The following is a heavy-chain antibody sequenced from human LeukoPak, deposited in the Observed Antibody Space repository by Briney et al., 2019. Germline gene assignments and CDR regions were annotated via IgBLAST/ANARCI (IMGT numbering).Heavy chain of an antibody. CDR2: ISGSGTIT. CDR1: GFSVSSYY. CDR3: ARMAPYCGGDCYWDY. J-gene: IGHJ4*02. Sequence: GGSLRLSCTASGFSVSSYYMTWVRQAPGKGLEWVSTISGSGTITYYADSVKGRFAISKDKSKNTLYLQMNSLRAEDTALYYCARMAPYCGGDCYWDYWGQGTLVTVSS. D-gene: IGHD2-21*02. V-gene: IGHV3-23*01.